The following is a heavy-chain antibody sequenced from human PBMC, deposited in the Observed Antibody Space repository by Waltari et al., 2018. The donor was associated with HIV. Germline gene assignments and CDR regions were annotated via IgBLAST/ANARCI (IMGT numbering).Heavy chain of an antibody. CDR1: GFSFTTYW. D-gene: IGHD2-21*02. Sequence: EVQLVPSGAEVKKPGESLKLSCKGSGFSFTTYWIGWVRQMPGKGLDWMAIIYPGYSDTRDSPSFQGQVTISADKSISTAYLQWSSLKASDTAMYYCVLGMVVTATHEYSQHWGQGTLVTVSS. J-gene: IGHJ1*01. CDR2: IYPGYSDT. V-gene: IGHV5-51*03. CDR3: VLGMVVTATHEYSQH.